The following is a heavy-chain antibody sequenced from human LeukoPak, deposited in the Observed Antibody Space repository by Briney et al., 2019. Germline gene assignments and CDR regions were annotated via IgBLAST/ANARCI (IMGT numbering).Heavy chain of an antibody. D-gene: IGHD6-13*01. CDR1: GFTFSNYA. V-gene: IGHV3-23*01. Sequence: GGSLRLSCAASGFTFSNYAMSWVRQAPGKGLEWVSVISGSGGRTYYADSVKGRFTISRDNSKNTLYLQMNSLRAEDTAISWFPEGNWGQGTLVTVSS. J-gene: IGHJ4*02. CDR2: ISGSGGRT. CDR3: PEGN.